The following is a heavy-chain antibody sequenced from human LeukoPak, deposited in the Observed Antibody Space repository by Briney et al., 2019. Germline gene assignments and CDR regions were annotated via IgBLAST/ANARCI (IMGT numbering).Heavy chain of an antibody. Sequence: ASVKVSCKASGYTFTSYDINWVRQAHGQGIEWMGWMNPNRGNTGYAQKFQGRVTITRNTSISTAYMELSSLRSEDTAVYYCARGTWASYYGSGSQGDWFDPWGQGTLVTVSS. D-gene: IGHD3-10*01. J-gene: IGHJ5*02. CDR1: GYTFTSYD. V-gene: IGHV1-8*03. CDR3: ARGTWASYYGSGSQGDWFDP. CDR2: MNPNRGNT.